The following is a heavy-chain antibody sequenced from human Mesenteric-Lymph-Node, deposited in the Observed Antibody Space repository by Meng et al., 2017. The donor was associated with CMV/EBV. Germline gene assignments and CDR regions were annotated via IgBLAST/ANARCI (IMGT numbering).Heavy chain of an antibody. Sequence: CAVSGASVSSSNWWNWVRQTPGKGLEWIGELYHTGSPNYNPSLKSRVTISVDTSKNQFSLKLTSVTAADTAVYYCARGRVPGSGSYYWGQGALVTVSS. V-gene: IGHV4-4*02. CDR3: ARGRVPGSGSYY. D-gene: IGHD3-10*01. CDR2: LYHTGSP. CDR1: GASVSSSNW. J-gene: IGHJ4*02.